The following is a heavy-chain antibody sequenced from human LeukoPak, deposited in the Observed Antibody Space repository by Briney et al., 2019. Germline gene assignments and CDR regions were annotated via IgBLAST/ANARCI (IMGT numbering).Heavy chain of an antibody. CDR1: SGSISSSSYY. J-gene: IGHJ3*02. V-gene: IGHV4-39*07. CDR3: ARDGEVGPTDAFDI. CDR2: IYYSGST. D-gene: IGHD1-26*01. Sequence: SETLSLTCTVSSGSISSSSYYWGWVRQPPGKGLEWIGSIYYSGSTYYNPSLKSRVAISVDTSKNQFSLKLSSVTAADTAVYYCARDGEVGPTDAFDIWGQGTMVTVSS.